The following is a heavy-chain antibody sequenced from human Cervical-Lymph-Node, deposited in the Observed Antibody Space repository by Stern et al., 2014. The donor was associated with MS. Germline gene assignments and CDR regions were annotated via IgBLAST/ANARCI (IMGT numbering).Heavy chain of an antibody. D-gene: IGHD3-3*01. CDR3: ATDRDDFRSGYSAPTKGYGLDV. CDR2: FDPEDGET. V-gene: IGHV1-24*01. CDR1: GYTLTELS. J-gene: IGHJ6*02. Sequence: MQLVESGAEVKKPGASVKVSCKVSGYTLTELSMHWVRQAPGKGLEWMGGFDPEDGETIYAQKSQGRVTMTEDTSTDTAYMELSSLRSEDTAVYYCATDRDDFRSGYSAPTKGYGLDVWGQGTTVTVTS.